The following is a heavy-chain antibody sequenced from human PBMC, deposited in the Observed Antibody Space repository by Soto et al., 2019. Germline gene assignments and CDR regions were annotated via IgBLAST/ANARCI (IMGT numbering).Heavy chain of an antibody. J-gene: IGHJ5*02. D-gene: IGHD1-1*01. CDR3: SKGEMSTIRNSFDP. Sequence: WGSLRRSCTASGFKTRFYSMSWVRQTPGKGLEWVAALSRSGGATYYADSVRGRFTISRDASKDTLFLQMRNLRAEDTAIYYCSKGEMSTIRNSFDPWGQGTLVTVSS. CDR2: LSRSGGAT. V-gene: IGHV3-23*01. CDR1: GFKTRFYS.